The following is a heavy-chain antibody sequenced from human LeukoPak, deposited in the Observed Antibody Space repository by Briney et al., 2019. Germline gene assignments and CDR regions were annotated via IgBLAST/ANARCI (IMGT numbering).Heavy chain of an antibody. CDR3: ARGYCSSTSCYLFDY. V-gene: IGHV3-64*01. D-gene: IGHD2-2*01. J-gene: IGHJ4*02. CDR1: GFTFSSYW. CDR2: ISSNGGST. Sequence: GGSLRLSCAASGFTFSSYWMHWVRHTPGKGLEYVSAISSNGGSTYYANSVKGRFTISRDNSKNTLYLQMNSLRAEDTAVYYCARGYCSSTSCYLFDYWGQGTLVTVSS.